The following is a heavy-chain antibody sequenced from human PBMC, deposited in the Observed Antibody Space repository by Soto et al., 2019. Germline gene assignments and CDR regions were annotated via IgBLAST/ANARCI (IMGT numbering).Heavy chain of an antibody. CDR1: GVSITSGDYY. CDR3: VRGDPGACSSTSCSDAFDL. J-gene: IGHJ3*01. Sequence: QVQLQESGPGLVKPSQTLSLTCTVSGVSITSGDYYWNWIRQPPGKGLEWLGSIYYSGSTYYSPSRKSRVSISLGTSKNQFSLKLSSVTAADTAVYYCVRGDPGACSSTSCSDAFDLWGRGAKVAVSS. CDR2: IYYSGST. V-gene: IGHV4-30-4*01. D-gene: IGHD2-2*01.